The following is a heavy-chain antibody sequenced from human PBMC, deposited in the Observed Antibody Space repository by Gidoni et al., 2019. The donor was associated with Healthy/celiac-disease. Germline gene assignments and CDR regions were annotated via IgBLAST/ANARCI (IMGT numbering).Heavy chain of an antibody. J-gene: IGHJ4*02. CDR3: AREGGSSSWYDY. CDR1: GFTFSSYW. Sequence: SCAASGFTFSSYWMSWVRQAPGKGLEWVANIKQDGSEKYYVDSVKGRFTISRDNAKNSLYLQMNSLRAEDTAVYYCAREGGSSSWYDYWGQGTLVTVSS. D-gene: IGHD6-13*01. V-gene: IGHV3-7*03. CDR2: IKQDGSEK.